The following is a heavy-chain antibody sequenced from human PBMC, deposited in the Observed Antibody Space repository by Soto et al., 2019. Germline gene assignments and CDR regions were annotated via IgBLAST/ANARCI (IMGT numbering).Heavy chain of an antibody. J-gene: IGHJ4*02. D-gene: IGHD2-15*01. Sequence: EVQLLESGGGLVQPGGSLRLSCAASGFTFSSYAMSWVRQAPGKGLEWVSAISGSGGSTYYADSVMGRFTISRDNSKNTLYLQMNSLRAEDTAVYYCAKDSCSGGSCYYYWGQGTLVTVSS. V-gene: IGHV3-23*01. CDR2: ISGSGGST. CDR1: GFTFSSYA. CDR3: AKDSCSGGSCYYY.